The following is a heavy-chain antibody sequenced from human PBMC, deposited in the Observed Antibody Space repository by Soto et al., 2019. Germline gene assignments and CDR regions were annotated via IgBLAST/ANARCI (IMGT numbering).Heavy chain of an antibody. CDR3: AADPYRSGYCSGGSCPTSLAFDI. CDR2: IVVGSGNT. J-gene: IGHJ3*02. Sequence: GASVKVSCKASGYTFTSYDINWVRQARGQRLEWIGWIVVGSGNTNYAQKFQERVTITRDMSTSTAYMELSSLRSEDTAVYYCAADPYRSGYCSGGSCPTSLAFDIWGQGTMVTVSS. V-gene: IGHV1-58*02. D-gene: IGHD2-15*01. CDR1: GYTFTSYD.